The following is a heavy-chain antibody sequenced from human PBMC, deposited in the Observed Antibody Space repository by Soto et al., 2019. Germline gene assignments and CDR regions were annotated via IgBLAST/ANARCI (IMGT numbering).Heavy chain of an antibody. CDR1: GGTFSSYA. CDR2: IIPIFGTA. D-gene: IGHD3-22*01. V-gene: IGHV1-69*13. Sequence: SVKVSCKASGGTFSSYAISWVRQAPGQGLEWMGGIIPIFGTANYAQKFQGRVTITADESTSTAYMELSSLRSEDTAVYYCASLGDCCESGGYYYNWVDFDYWGQGTLVAVSS. CDR3: ASLGDCCESGGYYYNWVDFDY. J-gene: IGHJ4*02.